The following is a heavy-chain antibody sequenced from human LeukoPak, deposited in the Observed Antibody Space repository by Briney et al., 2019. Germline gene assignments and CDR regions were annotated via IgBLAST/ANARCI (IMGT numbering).Heavy chain of an antibody. CDR3: ARDLAYCSSTSCPNWFDP. CDR2: IYHSGST. CDR1: GGSISSGGDY. D-gene: IGHD2-2*01. V-gene: IGHV4-31*03. Sequence: SETLSLTCTVSGGSISSGGDYWSWIRQHPGKGLEWIGYIYHSGSTFCNPSLKSRVIISVDTSKNQFSLKLSSVTAADTAVYYCARDLAYCSSTSCPNWFDPWGQGTLVTVSS. J-gene: IGHJ5*02.